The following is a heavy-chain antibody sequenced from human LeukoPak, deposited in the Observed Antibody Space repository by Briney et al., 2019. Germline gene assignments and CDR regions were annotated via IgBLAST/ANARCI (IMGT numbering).Heavy chain of an antibody. V-gene: IGHV3-23*01. D-gene: IGHD1-26*01. CDR1: GLTYRNYY. CDR3: AKSISSGSYYFDY. J-gene: IGHJ4*02. Sequence: QPGGSLRLSCAASGLTYRNYYFSWVRQAPGKGLEWVSAISGSGGSTYYADSVKGRFTISRDNSKNTLYLQMNSLRAEDTAVYYCAKSISSGSYYFDYWGQGTLVTVSS. CDR2: ISGSGGST.